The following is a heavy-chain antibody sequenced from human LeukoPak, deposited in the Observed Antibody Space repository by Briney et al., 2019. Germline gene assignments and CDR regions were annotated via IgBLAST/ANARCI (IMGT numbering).Heavy chain of an antibody. Sequence: GGSLRLSCAASGFTFSSYWMHWVRQAPGKGLVWVSRIASDGSTVYADSVKGRFTISRDNAKNSLYLQMNSLRAEDTAVYYCARPFLYSGSYLGDYWGQGTLVTVSS. CDR3: ARPFLYSGSYLGDY. D-gene: IGHD1-26*01. CDR2: IASDGST. CDR1: GFTFSSYW. V-gene: IGHV3-74*01. J-gene: IGHJ4*02.